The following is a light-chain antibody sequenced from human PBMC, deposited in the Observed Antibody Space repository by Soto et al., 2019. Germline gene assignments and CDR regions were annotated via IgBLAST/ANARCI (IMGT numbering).Light chain of an antibody. J-gene: IGKJ4*01. CDR2: EES. Sequence: DIQMTQSPSSLSASVGDRVTITCRASQSISSYLAWYQQKPGNPPRLLIYEESTLHSGVPSRFSGRKVGTQFILTIDSLQPEDFATYYCQQVKSYPRTFGGGTKVDIK. CDR3: QQVKSYPRT. CDR1: QSISSY. V-gene: IGKV1-9*01.